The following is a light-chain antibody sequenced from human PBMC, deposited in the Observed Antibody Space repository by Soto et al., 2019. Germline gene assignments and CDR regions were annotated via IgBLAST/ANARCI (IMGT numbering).Light chain of an antibody. CDR2: YDD. J-gene: IGLJ3*02. CDR1: SSNIGTNG. CDR3: AAWDDSLNGWV. V-gene: IGLV1-36*01. Sequence: QAVVTQPPSASEAPRQRVTISCSGSSSNIGTNGVNWYQQLPGKAPKLLIYYDDLLPSGVSDRFSGSKSGTSASLAISGLQSEDEAGYYCAAWDDSLNGWVFGGGTKLTVL.